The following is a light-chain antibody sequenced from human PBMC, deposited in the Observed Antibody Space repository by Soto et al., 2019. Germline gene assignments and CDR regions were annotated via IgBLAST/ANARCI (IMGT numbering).Light chain of an antibody. CDR2: GNS. V-gene: IGLV1-40*01. CDR3: QSYDSSLSGFYV. CDR1: SSNIGAGYD. J-gene: IGLJ1*01. Sequence: QSVLTQPPSVSGAPGQRVTISCTGSSSNIGAGYDVHWYQQLPGTAPKLLIYGNSNRPSGVPDRFSGSKSGTSASLAITGLQAEEEADYYCQSYDSSLSGFYVFGTGTRSPS.